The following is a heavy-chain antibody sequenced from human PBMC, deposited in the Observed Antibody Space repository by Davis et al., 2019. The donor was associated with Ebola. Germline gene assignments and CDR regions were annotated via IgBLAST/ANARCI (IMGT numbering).Heavy chain of an antibody. CDR1: GFTFSSYW. J-gene: IGHJ6*02. Sequence: GESLKISCAASGFTFSSYWMHWVRQAPGKGLVWVSRINSDGSSTSYADSVKGRFTISRDNAKNTLYLQMNGLRVDDTAVYYCASGVETGYGFGSYYYAMDVWGQGTTVTVSS. V-gene: IGHV3-74*01. D-gene: IGHD3-10*01. CDR2: INSDGSST. CDR3: ASGVETGYGFGSYYYAMDV.